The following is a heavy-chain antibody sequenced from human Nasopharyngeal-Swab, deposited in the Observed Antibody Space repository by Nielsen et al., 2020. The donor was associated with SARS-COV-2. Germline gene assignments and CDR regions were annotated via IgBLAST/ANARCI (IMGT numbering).Heavy chain of an antibody. J-gene: IGHJ6*03. Sequence: WVQRAPGQGLEWMGGIIPIFGTANYAQKFQGRVTITADKSTSTAYMELSSLRSEDTAVYYCTYDSSGHYYYYMDVWGKGTTVTVSS. CDR2: IIPIFGTA. D-gene: IGHD3-22*01. V-gene: IGHV1-69*06. CDR3: TYDSSGHYYYYMDV.